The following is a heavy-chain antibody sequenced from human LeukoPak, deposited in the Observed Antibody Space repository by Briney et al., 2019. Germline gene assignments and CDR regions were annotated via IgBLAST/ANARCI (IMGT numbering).Heavy chain of an antibody. V-gene: IGHV7-4-1*02. J-gene: IGHJ4*02. Sequence: ASVTVSCKSSGYTFTNYALNWVRQAPGQGLEWMGWINTNTGNPTYAQGFTGRFVFSLDTSVSTAYLQISSLKAEDTAVYYCTRSPEHGYSYNVDYWGQGTLVTVSS. D-gene: IGHD5-18*01. CDR2: INTNTGNP. CDR1: GYTFTNYA. CDR3: TRSPEHGYSYNVDY.